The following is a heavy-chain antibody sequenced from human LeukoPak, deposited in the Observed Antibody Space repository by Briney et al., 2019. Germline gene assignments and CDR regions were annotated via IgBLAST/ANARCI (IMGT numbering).Heavy chain of an antibody. Sequence: GGSLRLSCAASGFTFSSYGMSWVREAPGKGLEWVSAIGGRDGSTYYADSVKGRFTIPRDNSKNTLYVQMNSLRAEDTAVYYCAKGHYYGSGSLDYWGQGTLVTVSS. D-gene: IGHD3-10*01. CDR1: GFTFSSYG. CDR3: AKGHYYGSGSLDY. CDR2: IGGRDGST. V-gene: IGHV3-23*01. J-gene: IGHJ4*02.